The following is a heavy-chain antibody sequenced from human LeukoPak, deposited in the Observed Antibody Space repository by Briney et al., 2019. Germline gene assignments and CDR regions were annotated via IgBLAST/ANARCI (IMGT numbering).Heavy chain of an antibody. CDR3: ARQPSLYYFDY. CDR2: IYYSGST. J-gene: IGHJ4*02. V-gene: IGHV4-39*01. Sequence: PSETLSLTCTVSGGSVSSGSYYWGWIRQPPGKGLEWIGSIYYSGSTYYNPSLKSRVTISVDTSKNQFSLKLSSVTAADTAVYYCARQPSLYYFDYWGQGTLVTVSS. CDR1: GGSVSSGSYY. D-gene: IGHD2-2*01.